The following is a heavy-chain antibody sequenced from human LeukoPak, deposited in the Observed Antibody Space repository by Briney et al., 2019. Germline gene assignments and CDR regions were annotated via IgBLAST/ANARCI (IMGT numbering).Heavy chain of an antibody. D-gene: IGHD6-19*01. V-gene: IGHV1-24*01. CDR1: GYTLTELS. CDR3: ATPAGYSSGWSPGKYDY. CDR2: FDPEDGET. Sequence: ASVKVSCKVSGYTLTELSIHWVRQAPGKGLEWMGGFDPEDGETIYAQKFQGRVTMTEDTSTDTAYMELSSLRSEDTAVYYCATPAGYSSGWSPGKYDYWGQGTLVTVSS. J-gene: IGHJ4*02.